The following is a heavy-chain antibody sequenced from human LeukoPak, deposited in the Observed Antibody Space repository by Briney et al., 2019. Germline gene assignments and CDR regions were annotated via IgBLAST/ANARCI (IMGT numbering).Heavy chain of an antibody. CDR3: VRDWFSEGSAAFDS. CDR2: INKDGTTT. CDR1: RFTLSHYW. D-gene: IGHD1-26*01. J-gene: IGHJ4*02. Sequence: GGSLRLSCVASRFTLSHYWMHWVRQVPGKGLVWVSRINKDGTTTDYADSVKGRFTISRDNAKNTVFLQMTSLRLEDTAIYYCVRDWFSEGSAAFDSWGQGTLVTVSS. V-gene: IGHV3-74*01.